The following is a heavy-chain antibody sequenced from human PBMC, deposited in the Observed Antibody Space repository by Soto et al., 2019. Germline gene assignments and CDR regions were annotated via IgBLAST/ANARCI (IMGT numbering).Heavy chain of an antibody. J-gene: IGHJ6*02. CDR2: IYSGGST. CDR3: AKDDCSICNGPAYNFDMDV. CDR1: GFTVSSNY. Sequence: GGSLRLSCAASGFTVSSNYMSWVRQAPGKGLEWVSVIYSGGSTYYADSVKGRFTISRDNSKNTLYLQMNSLRAEDTAIYYCAKDDCSICNGPAYNFDMDVWGQGTTVTVSS. D-gene: IGHD2-15*01. V-gene: IGHV3-66*01.